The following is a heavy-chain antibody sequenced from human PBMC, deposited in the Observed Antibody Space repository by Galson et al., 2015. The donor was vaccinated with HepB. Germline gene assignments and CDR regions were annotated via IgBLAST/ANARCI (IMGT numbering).Heavy chain of an antibody. J-gene: IGHJ4*02. Sequence: SVKVSCKASGYTFTGYYMHWVRQAPGQGLEWMGWINPNSGGTNYAQKFQGWVTMTRDTSISTAYMELSRLRSDDTAVYYCARDGSPSSGWIYFDYWGQGTLVTVSS. V-gene: IGHV1-2*04. D-gene: IGHD6-19*01. CDR1: GYTFTGYY. CDR3: ARDGSPSSGWIYFDY. CDR2: INPNSGGT.